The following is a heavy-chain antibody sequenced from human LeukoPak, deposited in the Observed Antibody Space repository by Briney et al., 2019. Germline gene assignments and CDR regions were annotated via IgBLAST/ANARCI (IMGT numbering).Heavy chain of an antibody. Sequence: GGSLRLSCAASGFTFRSYWMTWVRQAPGKGLEWVANIKQDGSEKYYVDSVKGRFTISRDNAKNSLSLHMNSLRAEDTAVYYCAAERVADLSDDFDMWGQGTMVTVSS. D-gene: IGHD2-15*01. J-gene: IGHJ3*02. V-gene: IGHV3-7*01. CDR3: AAERVADLSDDFDM. CDR2: IKQDGSEK. CDR1: GFTFRSYW.